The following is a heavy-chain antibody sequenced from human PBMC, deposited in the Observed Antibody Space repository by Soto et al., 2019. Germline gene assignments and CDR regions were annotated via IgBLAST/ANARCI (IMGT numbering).Heavy chain of an antibody. J-gene: IGHJ4*02. D-gene: IGHD3-22*01. CDR3: ARLGGYYQAFDN. CDR1: GGSIRDYY. V-gene: IGHV4-59*08. Sequence: SETLSLTCTVSGGSIRDYYWSWIRQPPGKGLEWIGYIYYTGTTTYNPSLKSRLNISEDTSKNQFSLKLRSVTSADTAVYYCARLGGYYQAFDNWGQGTLVTVSS. CDR2: IYYTGTT.